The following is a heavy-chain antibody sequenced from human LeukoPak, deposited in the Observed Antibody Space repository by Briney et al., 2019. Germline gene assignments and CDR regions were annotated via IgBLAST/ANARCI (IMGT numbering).Heavy chain of an antibody. CDR2: ISSSGSTI. D-gene: IGHD3-10*01. Sequence: PGGSLRLSCAASGFTFSDYYMSWIRQAPGKGLEWVSYISSSGSTIYYADSVKGRFTISRDNSKNTLYLQMSSLRAEDTAVYYCAKKITMVRGAVDYWGQGTLVTVSS. CDR1: GFTFSDYY. J-gene: IGHJ4*02. V-gene: IGHV3-11*01. CDR3: AKKITMVRGAVDY.